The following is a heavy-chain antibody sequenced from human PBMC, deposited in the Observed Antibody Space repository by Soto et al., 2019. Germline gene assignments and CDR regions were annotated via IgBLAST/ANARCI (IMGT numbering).Heavy chain of an antibody. CDR3: AKDHVDSSSWYGLDYSYGMDV. V-gene: IGHV3-30*18. CDR2: ISYDGSNK. CDR1: GFTFSSYG. Sequence: GGSLRLSCAASGFTFSSYGMHWVRQAPGKGLEWVAVISYDGSNKYYADSVKGRFTISRDNSKNTLYLQMNSLRAEDTAVYYCAKDHVDSSSWYGLDYSYGMDVWGQGTTVTVSS. J-gene: IGHJ6*02. D-gene: IGHD6-13*01.